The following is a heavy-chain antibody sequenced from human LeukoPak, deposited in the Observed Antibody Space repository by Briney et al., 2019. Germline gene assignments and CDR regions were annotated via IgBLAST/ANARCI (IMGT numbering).Heavy chain of an antibody. Sequence: PGGSLRLSCAASGFTFSSYAMHWVRQAPGKGLEYVSAISSNGGSTYYANSVKGRFTISRDNSKNTLYLQMGSLRAGDMAVYYCARPGGYSYGPFDYWGQGTLVTVSS. CDR3: ARPGGYSYGPFDY. D-gene: IGHD5-18*01. CDR2: ISSNGGST. V-gene: IGHV3-64*01. CDR1: GFTFSSYA. J-gene: IGHJ4*02.